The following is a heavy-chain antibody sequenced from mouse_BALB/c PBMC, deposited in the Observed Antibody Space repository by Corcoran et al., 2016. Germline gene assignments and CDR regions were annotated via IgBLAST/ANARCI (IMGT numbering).Heavy chain of an antibody. CDR3: DYRYDAMDY. J-gene: IGHJ4*01. CDR2: ISYDGSN. D-gene: IGHD2-14*01. Sequence: DVQLQESGPGLVKPSQSLSLTCSVTGYSITSGYYWNWIRQFPGNKLEWMGYISYDGSNNYNPSLKNRISITRDTSKNQFFLKLNSVTTEDTATYYCDYRYDAMDYWGQGTAVTVSS. V-gene: IGHV3-6*02. CDR1: GYSITSGYY.